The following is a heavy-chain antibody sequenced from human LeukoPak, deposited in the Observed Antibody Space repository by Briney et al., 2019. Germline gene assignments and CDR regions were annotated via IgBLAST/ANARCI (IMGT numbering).Heavy chain of an antibody. D-gene: IGHD1-26*01. Sequence: TLSLSSTVSGDSLSRAAYRWSWIRQAPGKGLERHVQRTGYSANTDYNPSLKSRATISLDTSKNQYSMRLNSVTTAYTAMSFCPTCLAVRGGSRHGGQGTLVTFSS. V-gene: IGHV4-30-4*01. CDR3: PTCLAVRGGSRH. CDR2: RTGYSANT. J-gene: IGHJ4*02. CDR1: GDSLSRAAYR.